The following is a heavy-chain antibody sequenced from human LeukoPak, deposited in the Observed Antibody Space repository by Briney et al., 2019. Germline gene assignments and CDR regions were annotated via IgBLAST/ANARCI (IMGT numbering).Heavy chain of an antibody. CDR1: GFTVSSNY. J-gene: IGHJ3*02. D-gene: IGHD5-24*01. CDR2: IYSGGST. V-gene: IGHV3-53*01. Sequence: RGSLRLSCAASGFTVSSNYMSWVRQAPGKGLEWVSVIYSGGSTYYADSVKGRFTISRDNSKNTLYLQMNSLRAEDTAVYYCARDGYNVDAFDIWGQGTMVTVSS. CDR3: ARDGYNVDAFDI.